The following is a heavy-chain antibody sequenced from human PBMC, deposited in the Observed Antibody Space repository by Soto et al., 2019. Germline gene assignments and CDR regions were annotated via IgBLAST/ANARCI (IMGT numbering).Heavy chain of an antibody. J-gene: IGHJ5*02. V-gene: IGHV3-48*01. CDR1: GFTFSSYS. CDR3: ARADDSSTVWFDP. CDR2: ISSSSSTI. Sequence: GGSLRLSCAASGFTFSSYSMNWVRQAPGKGLEWVSYISSSSSTIYYADSVKGRFTISRDNAKNSLYLQMNSLRADDTAVYYFARADDSSTVWFDPWGQGTLVTVSS. D-gene: IGHD6-13*01.